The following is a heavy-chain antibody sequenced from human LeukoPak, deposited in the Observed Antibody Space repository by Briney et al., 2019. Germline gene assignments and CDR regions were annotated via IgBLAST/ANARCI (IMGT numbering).Heavy chain of an antibody. CDR2: IYSGGST. CDR3: ARGGSYDFWSGSNWFDP. V-gene: IGHV3-53*01. CDR1: GFTVSSNY. D-gene: IGHD3-3*01. Sequence: GGSLRLSCAASGFTVSSNYMSWVRQAPGKGLEWVSVIYSGGSTYYADSVKGRFTISRDNSKNTLYLQMNSLRAEDTAVYYCARGGSYDFWSGSNWFDPWGQGTQVTVSP. J-gene: IGHJ5*02.